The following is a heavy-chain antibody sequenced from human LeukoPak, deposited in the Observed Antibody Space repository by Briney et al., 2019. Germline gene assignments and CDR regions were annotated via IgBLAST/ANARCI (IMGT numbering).Heavy chain of an antibody. CDR2: ISAYKGNT. CDR3: ARDRDWNLDY. V-gene: IGHV1-18*01. CDR1: GYTFTTYG. J-gene: IGHJ4*02. D-gene: IGHD1-1*01. Sequence: ASVKVSCKASGYTFTTYGISWVRQAPGQGLEWMGWISAYKGNTNYAQKFQGRVTMTTDTSTSTAYMELRSLTFDGTAVYYCARDRDWNLDYWGQGTLVTVSS.